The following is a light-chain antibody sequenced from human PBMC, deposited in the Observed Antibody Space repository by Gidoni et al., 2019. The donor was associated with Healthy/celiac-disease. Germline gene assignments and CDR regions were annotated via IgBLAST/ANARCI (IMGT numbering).Light chain of an antibody. V-gene: IGLV2-14*03. CDR1: SSDVGGYNY. J-gene: IGLJ1*01. CDR2: DVS. CDR3: SSYTSSSTLGV. Sequence: QSALTQPASVSGSPGQSNTISFTGTSSDVGGYNYVSWYQHHPGKAPKLMIYDVSNRPSGVSNRFSGSKSGNTASLTISGLQAEDEADYYCSSYTSSSTLGVFGTGTKVTVL.